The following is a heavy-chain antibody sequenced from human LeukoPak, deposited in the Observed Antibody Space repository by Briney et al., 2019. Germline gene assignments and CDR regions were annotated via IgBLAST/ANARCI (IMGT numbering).Heavy chain of an antibody. CDR2: IYYSGST. Sequence: SETLSLTCTVSGGSISSSSYYWGWIRQPPGKGLEWIGSIYYSGSTYYNPSLKSRVTISVDTSKSQFSLKLSSVTAADTAVYYCARGRGVRRYVRGYWVGPYNWFDPWGQGTLVTVSS. CDR3: ARGRGVRRYVRGYWVGPYNWFDP. J-gene: IGHJ5*02. D-gene: IGHD5-18*01. V-gene: IGHV4-39*01. CDR1: GGSISSSSYY.